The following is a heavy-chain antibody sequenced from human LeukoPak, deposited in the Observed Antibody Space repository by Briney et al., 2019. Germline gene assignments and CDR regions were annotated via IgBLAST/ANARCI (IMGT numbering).Heavy chain of an antibody. CDR1: GFTFSSYA. Sequence: GRSLRLSCAASGFTFSSYAMHWVRQAPGKGREWVAVISYDGSNKYYADSVKGRFTISRDNSKNTLYLQMNSLRAEDTAVYYCARDRGDGPWAFDIWGQGTMVTVSS. D-gene: IGHD7-27*01. J-gene: IGHJ3*02. V-gene: IGHV3-30*04. CDR2: ISYDGSNK. CDR3: ARDRGDGPWAFDI.